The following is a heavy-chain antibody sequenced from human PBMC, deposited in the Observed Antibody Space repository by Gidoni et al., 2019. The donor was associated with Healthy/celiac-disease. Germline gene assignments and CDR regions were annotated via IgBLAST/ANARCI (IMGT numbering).Heavy chain of an antibody. D-gene: IGHD3-10*01. J-gene: IGHJ6*02. Sequence: QLQLQESGPGLVTPSDTLSLTCTVSGGPIRSSSYYWGWIRQPPGRGLEWFGSIFYSGSTYYNPSLKSRVTISVDTSKNQFSLKLSSVTAADTAVYYCARLYYYGSGAFTGYYYYYGMDVWGQGTTVTVSS. CDR1: GGPIRSSSYY. CDR3: ARLYYYGSGAFTGYYYYYGMDV. V-gene: IGHV4-39*01. CDR2: IFYSGST.